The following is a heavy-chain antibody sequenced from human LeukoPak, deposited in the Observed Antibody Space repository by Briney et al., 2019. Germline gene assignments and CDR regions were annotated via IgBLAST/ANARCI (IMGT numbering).Heavy chain of an antibody. CDR1: GYSFTNYW. V-gene: IGHV5-51*01. CDR2: IYPGDSDT. CDR3: ARRADCGGDCYLQYYFDY. Sequence: GESLKISCKGSGYSFTNYWIGWVRQMPGKGLEFMGIIYPGDSDTRYSPSFQGQFTISADKSISTAYLQWSSLKASDTAMYYCARRADCGGDCYLQYYFDYWGQGTLVTVSS. J-gene: IGHJ4*02. D-gene: IGHD2-21*02.